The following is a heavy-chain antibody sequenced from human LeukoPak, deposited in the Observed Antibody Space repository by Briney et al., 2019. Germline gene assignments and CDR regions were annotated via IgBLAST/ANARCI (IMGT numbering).Heavy chain of an antibody. CDR3: ATTLKIKEWLLNYYYYGMDV. J-gene: IGHJ6*04. Sequence: ASVKVSCKASGYTFTSYGISWVRQAPGQGLEWMGWISAYNGNTNYAQKLQGRVTMTTDTSTSTAYMELRSLRSEDTAVYYCATTLKIKEWLLNYYYYGMDVWGKGTTVTVSS. CDR2: ISAYNGNT. CDR1: GYTFTSYG. V-gene: IGHV1-18*04. D-gene: IGHD6-19*01.